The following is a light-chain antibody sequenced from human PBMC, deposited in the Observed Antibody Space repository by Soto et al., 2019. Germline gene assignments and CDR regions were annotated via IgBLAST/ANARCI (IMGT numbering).Light chain of an antibody. V-gene: IGLV1-44*01. CDR2: NNN. J-gene: IGLJ3*02. Sequence: QSVLTQPPSASGTPGQRVTIAWSGSSSNIGSTTVKWYQQLPGTAPKHLIYNNNQRPSGVPDRFSGSKSGTSASLAISGLQAEDEADYYCAAWDGSLNGVVFGGGTKLTVL. CDR1: SSNIGSTT. CDR3: AAWDGSLNGVV.